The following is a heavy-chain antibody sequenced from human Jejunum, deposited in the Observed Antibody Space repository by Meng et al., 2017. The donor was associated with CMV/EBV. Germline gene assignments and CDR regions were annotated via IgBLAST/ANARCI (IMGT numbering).Heavy chain of an antibody. D-gene: IGHD2-2*01. Sequence: RSYWMSWVRQAPGKGLEWVASINQDGSETYYVDSVKGRFTISRDNAKHSLYLQMNGLRVEDTAMYYCARDLVIVPAVRYSGSWSHWGQGTLVTVSS. CDR1: RSYW. CDR2: INQDGSET. J-gene: IGHJ4*02. V-gene: IGHV3-7*01. CDR3: ARDLVIVPAVRYSGSWSH.